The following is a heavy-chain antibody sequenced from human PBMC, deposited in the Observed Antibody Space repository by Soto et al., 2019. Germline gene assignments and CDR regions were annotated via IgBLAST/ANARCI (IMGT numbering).Heavy chain of an antibody. CDR3: ARDFKESQYYYYCMDV. J-gene: IGHJ6*03. CDR2: ISSGSNYT. V-gene: IGHV3-21*06. Sequence: VQLVESGGGLVKPGGSLRLPCVVSGFTFSSYSMNWVRQAPGKGLEWVSSISSGSNYTYYADSVKGRFTISRDNAKNSVYLQMNSLRAEDTALYYCARDFKESQYYYYCMDVWGKGTTVTVSS. CDR1: GFTFSSYS. D-gene: IGHD3-10*01.